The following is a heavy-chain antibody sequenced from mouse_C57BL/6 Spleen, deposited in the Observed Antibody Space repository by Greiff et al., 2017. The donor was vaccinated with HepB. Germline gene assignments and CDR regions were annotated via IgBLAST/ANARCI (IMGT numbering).Heavy chain of an antibody. CDR1: GYTFTSYW. V-gene: IGHV1-52*01. Sequence: QVQLQQSGAELVRPGSSVKLSCKASGYTFTSYWMHWVKQRPIQGLEWIGNIDPSDSETHYNQKFKDKATLTVDKSSSTAYMQLSSLTSTDSAVYYCARWGVTTRYFDYWGQGTTLTVSS. CDR3: ARWGVTTRYFDY. CDR2: IDPSDSET. D-gene: IGHD2-2*01. J-gene: IGHJ2*01.